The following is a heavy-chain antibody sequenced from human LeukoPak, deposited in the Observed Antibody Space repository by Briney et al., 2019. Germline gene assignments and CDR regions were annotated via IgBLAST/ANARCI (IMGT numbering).Heavy chain of an antibody. CDR2: IDPNSGGT. CDR1: GYTFTGYY. J-gene: IGHJ4*02. CDR3: ARLGEDSSGWYDY. D-gene: IGHD6-19*01. Sequence: ASVKVSCKASGYTFTGYYMHWIRQAPGQGLEWMGWIDPNSGGTNFAQKFQGRVTMTRDTSITTAYMELSRLRSDDTAVYYCARLGEDSSGWYDYWGQGTLVTVSS. V-gene: IGHV1-2*02.